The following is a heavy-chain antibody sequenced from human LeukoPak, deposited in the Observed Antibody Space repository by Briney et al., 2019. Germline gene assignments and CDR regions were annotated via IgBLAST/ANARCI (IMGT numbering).Heavy chain of an antibody. CDR1: GGSISSSSYY. CDR3: ARNSGTGPFEY. J-gene: IGHJ4*02. D-gene: IGHD1-14*01. CDR2: IYYSGST. Sequence: PSETLSFTCTVSGGSISSSSYYWGWIRQPPGKGLEWIGSIYYSGSTYYNPSLKSRVTISVDTSKNQFSLKLSSVTAADTAVYYCARNSGTGPFEYWGQGTLVTVSS. V-gene: IGHV4-39*07.